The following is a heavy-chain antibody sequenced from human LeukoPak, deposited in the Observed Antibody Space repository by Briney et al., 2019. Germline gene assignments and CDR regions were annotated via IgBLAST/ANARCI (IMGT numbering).Heavy chain of an antibody. CDR1: TGSLSGYS. D-gene: IGHD1-26*01. CDR3: ARDLRVVGARSDAFDI. J-gene: IGHJ3*02. CDR2: IYHSGST. V-gene: IGHV4-34*01. Sequence: SETLSLTCTVYTGSLSGYSWSWIRQSPGKGLEWIGEIYHSGSTYYNPSLKSRVTISVDTSKNQFSLKLSSVTAADTAVYYCARDLRVVGARSDAFDIWGQGTMVTVSS.